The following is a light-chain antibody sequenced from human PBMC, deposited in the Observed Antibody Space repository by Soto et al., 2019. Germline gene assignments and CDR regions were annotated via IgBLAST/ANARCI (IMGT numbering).Light chain of an antibody. J-gene: IGKJ1*01. CDR3: QQYETSLRT. CDR2: GAS. Sequence: EIVLTQSPATLSLSPGERATLSCRASQTVSSSYLAWYQQKPGQAPRILIYGASSRATGIPDRFSGSGSGTDFTLTISRLEPEDFALYYCQQYETSLRTFGQGTKVDIK. CDR1: QTVSSSY. V-gene: IGKV3-20*01.